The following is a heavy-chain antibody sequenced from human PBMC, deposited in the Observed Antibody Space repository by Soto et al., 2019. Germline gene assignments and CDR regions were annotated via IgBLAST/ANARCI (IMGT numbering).Heavy chain of an antibody. D-gene: IGHD3-16*01. CDR3: ARLRRDWGDAFDL. CDR2: IIPVFDKA. J-gene: IGHJ3*01. Sequence: QVQLVQSGADVKKPGSSVKVSCKTSGGPLGSSAISWVRQAPAQGLEWMGEIIPVFDKANYAQNFQGRLTITADEPTGTVFMQLSSLRSEDTAVYFCARLRRDWGDAFDLWGLGTFVTVSS. V-gene: IGHV1-69*01. CDR1: GGPLGSSA.